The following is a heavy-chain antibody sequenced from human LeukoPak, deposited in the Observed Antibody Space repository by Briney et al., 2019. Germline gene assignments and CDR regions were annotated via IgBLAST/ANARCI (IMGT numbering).Heavy chain of an antibody. CDR2: IYSGGST. CDR3: ARDRVGGSPQGTERRPHYYYSMDV. V-gene: IGHV3-53*01. Sequence: GGSLRLSCAASGFTVSSNYMSWVRQAPGEGLEWGSVIYSGGSTYYADSVKGRFTISRDNSKNTLYLQMNSLRAEDTAVYYCARDRVGGSPQGTERRPHYYYSMDVWGKGTTVTVSS. D-gene: IGHD3-16*01. CDR1: GFTVSSNY. J-gene: IGHJ6*04.